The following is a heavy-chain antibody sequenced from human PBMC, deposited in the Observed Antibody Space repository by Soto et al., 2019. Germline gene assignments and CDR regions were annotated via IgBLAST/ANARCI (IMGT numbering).Heavy chain of an antibody. CDR1: GGTFSSYS. CDR3: ARDGLRWSYAFDI. D-gene: IGHD4-17*01. CDR2: IIPIFGTA. Sequence: AASVKVSCKASGGTFSSYSISWVRQAPGQGLEWMGGIIPIFGTANYAQKFQGRVTITADESTSTAYMELSSLRSEDTAVYYCARDGLRWSYAFDIWGQGTMVTVSS. J-gene: IGHJ3*02. V-gene: IGHV1-69*13.